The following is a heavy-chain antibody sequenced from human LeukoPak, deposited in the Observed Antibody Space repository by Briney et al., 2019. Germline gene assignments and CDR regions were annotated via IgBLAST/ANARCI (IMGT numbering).Heavy chain of an antibody. Sequence: ASVKVSCKASGYTFTSYDINWVRQATGQGLEWMGWMNPNSGNTGYAQKFQGRVTMTRNTSISTAYMELSSLRSEDTAVYYCARGSDYGGNPYYYHGMDVWGQGTTVTVSS. CDR1: GYTFTSYD. J-gene: IGHJ6*02. V-gene: IGHV1-8*01. CDR2: MNPNSGNT. CDR3: ARGSDYGGNPYYYHGMDV. D-gene: IGHD4-23*01.